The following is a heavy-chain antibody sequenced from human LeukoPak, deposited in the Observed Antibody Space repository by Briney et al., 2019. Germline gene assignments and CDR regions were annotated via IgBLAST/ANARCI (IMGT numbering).Heavy chain of an antibody. CDR3: ARDRAVTQDWAEFDR. J-gene: IGHJ5*02. Sequence: GGSLRLSCAGSGFSVSNYYMSSVRQAPGKWLEWVSLIRDSGETFYADSVKGPFSISRDNSKNTMYLQMNRLKVEDTAEYFCARDRAVTQDWAEFDRWRQGTLVTVSS. CDR1: GFSVSNYY. V-gene: IGHV3-66*03. D-gene: IGHD4-17*01. CDR2: IRDSGET.